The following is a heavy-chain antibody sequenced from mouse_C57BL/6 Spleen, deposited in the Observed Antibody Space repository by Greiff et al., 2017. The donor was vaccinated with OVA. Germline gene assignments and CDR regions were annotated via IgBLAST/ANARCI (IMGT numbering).Heavy chain of an antibody. D-gene: IGHD2-3*01. J-gene: IGHJ1*03. CDR3: ARWRLLDWYFDV. V-gene: IGHV1-76*01. CDR1: GYTFTDYY. Sequence: VQLQQSGAELVRPGASVKLSCKASGYTFTDYYINWVKQRPGQGLEWIARIYPGSGNTYYNEKFKGKATLTAEKSSSTAYMQLSSLTSEDSAVYFCARWRLLDWYFDVWGTGTTVTVSS. CDR2: IYPGSGNT.